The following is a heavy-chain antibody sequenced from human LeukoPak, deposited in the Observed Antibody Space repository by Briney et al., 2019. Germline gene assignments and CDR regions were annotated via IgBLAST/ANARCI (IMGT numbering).Heavy chain of an antibody. V-gene: IGHV3-74*01. J-gene: IGHJ4*02. Sequence: GGSLRLSCAVSGFTSSHYWMHWVRQAPGKGLVWVSYIKTDGSVTSYADSVKGRFTVSRDNAKNSLYLQMNSLRAEDTAVYYCARLGIIAAAGSNDHWGQGTLVTVSS. CDR2: IKTDGSVT. CDR3: ARLGIIAAAGSNDH. CDR1: GFTSSHYW. D-gene: IGHD6-13*01.